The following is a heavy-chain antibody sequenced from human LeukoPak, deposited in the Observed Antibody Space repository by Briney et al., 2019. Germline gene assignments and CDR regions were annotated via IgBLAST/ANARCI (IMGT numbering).Heavy chain of an antibody. J-gene: IGHJ4*02. Sequence: PSETLSLTCTVSGGSISNSWRAWIRQPPGKGLEWIGYIYSSGTTRYNPSLKSRVTMSVDTSKNHLSLKLSSVTAADTAVYYCAREASGYSYGYGEHWGQGTLVTVSS. CDR3: AREASGYSYGYGEH. CDR2: IYSSGTT. V-gene: IGHV4-59*12. CDR1: GGSISNSW. D-gene: IGHD5-18*01.